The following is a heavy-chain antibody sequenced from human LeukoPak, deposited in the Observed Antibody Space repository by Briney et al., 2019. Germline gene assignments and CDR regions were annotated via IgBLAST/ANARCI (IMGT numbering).Heavy chain of an antibody. Sequence: SETLSLNCTVSGGSISSSSYYWRWIRQPPGKGLEWIGSIYYSGSTYYNPSLKSIVTISVDTSKNQFSMKLSSVTAADTAVYYCASGGYDSSGYYPPFDYWGQGTLVTVSS. D-gene: IGHD3-22*01. CDR2: IYYSGST. V-gene: IGHV4-39*07. CDR1: GGSISSSSYY. J-gene: IGHJ4*02. CDR3: ASGGYDSSGYYPPFDY.